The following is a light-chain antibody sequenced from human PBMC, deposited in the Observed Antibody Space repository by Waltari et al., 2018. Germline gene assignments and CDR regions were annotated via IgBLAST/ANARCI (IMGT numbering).Light chain of an antibody. V-gene: IGKV1-6*02. CDR1: RDIANN. CDR3: QQGYDFPCT. Sequence: IQMTQSPSSLSASIGDTVTITCRASRDIANNLNWYQQQSGKAPKLLIYRASSLQSGVPSRFSGSGSGTDFSLTISSLEPEDFATYYCQQGYDFPCTFGRGTKVEIK. J-gene: IGKJ4*01. CDR2: RAS.